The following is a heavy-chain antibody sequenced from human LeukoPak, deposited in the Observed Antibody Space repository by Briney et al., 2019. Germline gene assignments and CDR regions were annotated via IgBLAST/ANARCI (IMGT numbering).Heavy chain of an antibody. CDR2: ISWDGGST. D-gene: IGHD3-10*01. CDR3: AKGGTMVRGVARNYYYYYYMDV. V-gene: IGHV3-43*01. CDR1: GFTFDDYT. J-gene: IGHJ6*03. Sequence: PGGSLRLSCAASGFTFDDYTMHWVRRAPGKGLEWVSLISWDGGSTYYADSVKGRFTISRDNSKNSLYLQMNSLRTEDTALYYCAKGGTMVRGVARNYYYYYYMDVWGKGTTVTISS.